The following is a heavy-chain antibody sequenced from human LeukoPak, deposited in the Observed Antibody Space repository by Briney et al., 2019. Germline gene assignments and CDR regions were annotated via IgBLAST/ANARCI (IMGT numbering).Heavy chain of an antibody. CDR3: ARDSGIAVAEPDY. V-gene: IGHV3-48*04. CDR2: ISSSSSTI. CDR1: GFTVSSNY. Sequence: GSLRLSCAASGFTVSSNYMSWVRQAPGKGLEWVSYISSSSSTIYYADSVKGRFTISRDNAKNSLYLQMNSLRAEDTAVYYCARDSGIAVAEPDYWGQGTLVTVSS. J-gene: IGHJ4*02. D-gene: IGHD6-19*01.